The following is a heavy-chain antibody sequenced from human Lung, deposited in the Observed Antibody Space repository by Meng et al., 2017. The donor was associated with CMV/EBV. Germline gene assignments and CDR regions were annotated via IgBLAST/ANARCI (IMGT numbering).Heavy chain of an antibody. D-gene: IGHD3/OR15-3a*01. CDR1: GYTFIGYG. CDR3: ARGHLPVWTGYSEKNGMDV. CDR2: ISGRDGNT. J-gene: IGHJ6*02. V-gene: IGHV1-18*01. Sequence: ASVKVSCKASGYTFIGYGISWVRQAPGQGLEWMGWISGRDGNTKYAHNMQDRVTMTRDSFKGTVYMELRSLRSDDTAVYYCARGHLPVWTGYSEKNGMDVWGQGXTVTVSS.